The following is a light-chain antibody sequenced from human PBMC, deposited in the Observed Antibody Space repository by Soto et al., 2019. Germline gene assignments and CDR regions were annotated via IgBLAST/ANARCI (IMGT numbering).Light chain of an antibody. CDR2: GAS. Sequence: DIQVTQSPSSVSASVGYRVTITCRASQDIASYLAWYQHKPGRTPELLIHGASRLQSGVPARFSGSGSGTDFTLSINSLQPEDFATYYCQQAYSFPITFGQGTRLEIK. CDR3: QQAYSFPIT. CDR1: QDIASY. V-gene: IGKV1D-12*01. J-gene: IGKJ5*01.